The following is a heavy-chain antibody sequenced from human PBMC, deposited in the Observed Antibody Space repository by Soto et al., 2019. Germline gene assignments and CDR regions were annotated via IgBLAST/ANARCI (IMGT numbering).Heavy chain of an antibody. J-gene: IGHJ4*02. CDR1: GFSLSTSGVG. CDR2: IYWNDDK. Sequence: QITLKESGPTLVKPTQTLTLTCTFSGFSLSTSGVGVGWIRQPPGKALEWLALIYWNDDKRYSPSLESRLTITKDTSKNQVVHTMTNMDPVDTATYYCARLSSQMASFDYWGQGTLVTVSS. D-gene: IGHD3-10*01. CDR3: ARLSSQMASFDY. V-gene: IGHV2-5*01.